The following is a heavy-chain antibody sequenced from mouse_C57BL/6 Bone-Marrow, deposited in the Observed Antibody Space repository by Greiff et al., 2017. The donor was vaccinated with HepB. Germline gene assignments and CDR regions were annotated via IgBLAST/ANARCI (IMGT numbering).Heavy chain of an antibody. CDR1: GFNIKDDY. Sequence: EVQLQQSGAELVRPGASVKLSCTASGFNIKDDYMHWVKQRPEQGLEWIGWIDPENGDTEYASKFQGKATITADTSSNTAYLQLSSLTSEDTAVYYCTPSNYDGVDYWGQGTTLTVSS. J-gene: IGHJ2*01. D-gene: IGHD2-4*01. CDR2: IDPENGDT. CDR3: TPSNYDGVDY. V-gene: IGHV14-4*01.